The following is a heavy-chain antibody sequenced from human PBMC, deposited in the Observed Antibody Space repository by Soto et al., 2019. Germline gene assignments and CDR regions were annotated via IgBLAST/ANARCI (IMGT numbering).Heavy chain of an antibody. Sequence: PSQTLSLTCAISGDSVSSDSAAWIWIRQSPSRGLEWLGRTYYRSKWSNDYALSVKSRITINPDTSKNHFSLQLYSVTPEDTAIYYCAGVPWFRGMDVWGQGTPVTAP. J-gene: IGHJ6*02. V-gene: IGHV6-1*01. CDR3: AGVPWFRGMDV. CDR2: TYYRSKWSN. D-gene: IGHD3-10*01. CDR1: GDSVSSDSAA.